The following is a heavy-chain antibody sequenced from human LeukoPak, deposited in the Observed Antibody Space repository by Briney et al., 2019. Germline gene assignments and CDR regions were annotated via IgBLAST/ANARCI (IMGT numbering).Heavy chain of an antibody. J-gene: IGHJ4*02. V-gene: IGHV3-66*01. D-gene: IGHD3-10*01. CDR2: IYSGGST. CDR1: GFTVSSYY. Sequence: PGGSLRLSCAASGFTVSSYYMSWVRQAPGKGLEWVSVIYSGGSTYYADSVKGRFTISRDNSKNPLYLQMNSLTAEDTAVYYCARFITMVRGRGFDYWGQGTLVTVSS. CDR3: ARFITMVRGRGFDY.